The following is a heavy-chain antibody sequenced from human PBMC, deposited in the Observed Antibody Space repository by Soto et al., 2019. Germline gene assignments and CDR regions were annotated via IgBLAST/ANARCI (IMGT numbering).Heavy chain of an antibody. V-gene: IGHV3-66*01. CDR3: ASNTRYDPPDY. D-gene: IGHD3-16*01. Sequence: GGSLRLSCAASGFTVSSNYMSWVRQAPGKGLEWVSVIYSGGSTYYADSVKGRFTISRDNSKNTLYLQMNSLRAEDTAVYYCASNTRYDPPDYWGQGTLVTVSS. CDR1: GFTVSSNY. CDR2: IYSGGST. J-gene: IGHJ4*02.